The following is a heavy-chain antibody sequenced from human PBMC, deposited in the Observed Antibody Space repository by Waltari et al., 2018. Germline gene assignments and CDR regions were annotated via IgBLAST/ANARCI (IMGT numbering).Heavy chain of an antibody. Sequence: EVQLVESGGGLVQPGGSLRLSCAASGFTFSSYSVNWVRQAPGKGLGWVSYISSRSSSIYYADPVKGRCTISRDNAKNSLYRQMNSLRDEDTAVYYCASQGTYYYDTSGYYSSFDYWGQGTLVTVSS. V-gene: IGHV3-48*02. CDR3: ASQGTYYYDTSGYYSSFDY. J-gene: IGHJ4*02. CDR1: GFTFSSYS. CDR2: ISSRSSSI. D-gene: IGHD3-22*01.